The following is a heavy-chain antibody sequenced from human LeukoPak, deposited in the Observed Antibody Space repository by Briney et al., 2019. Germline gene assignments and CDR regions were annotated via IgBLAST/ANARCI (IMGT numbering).Heavy chain of an antibody. J-gene: IGHJ4*02. D-gene: IGHD3-10*01. CDR2: IIPILGIA. V-gene: IGHV1-69*04. CDR1: GGTFSSYA. Sequence: GASVKVSCKASGGTFSSYAISWVRQAPGQGLEWMGRIIPILGIANYAQKFQGRVTITADSSTSTDYMELSSLRSEDTAVYYWARGGVRGGLWFGELLEYYFDYWGQGTLVTVSS. CDR3: ARGGVRGGLWFGELLEYYFDY.